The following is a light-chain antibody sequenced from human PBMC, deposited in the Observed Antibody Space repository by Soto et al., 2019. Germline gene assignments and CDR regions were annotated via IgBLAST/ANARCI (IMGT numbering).Light chain of an antibody. CDR1: SSDIGGYNY. V-gene: IGLV2-14*01. J-gene: IGLJ2*01. CDR2: DVT. Sequence: QSALTQPASVSGSPGQSITLSCTGTSSDIGGYNYVSWYQQHPGKAPKLMIYDVTNRPSGVSNRFSGSKSGNTASLTISGLKTDDEADYYCSSYTSSSTQVFGGGTQVTVL. CDR3: SSYTSSSTQV.